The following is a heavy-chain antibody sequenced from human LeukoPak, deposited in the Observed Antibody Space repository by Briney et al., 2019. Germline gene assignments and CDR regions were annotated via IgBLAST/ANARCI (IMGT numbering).Heavy chain of an antibody. J-gene: IGHJ4*02. D-gene: IGHD6-19*01. CDR1: GFTFSSYG. Sequence: GASLRLSCAASGFTFSSYGMHWVRQAPGKGLEWVAVISYDGSNKYYADSVKGRFTISRDNSKNTLYLQMNSLRAEDTAVYYCAKEVGSGWYSYFDYWGQGTLVTVSS. CDR3: AKEVGSGWYSYFDY. V-gene: IGHV3-30*18. CDR2: ISYDGSNK.